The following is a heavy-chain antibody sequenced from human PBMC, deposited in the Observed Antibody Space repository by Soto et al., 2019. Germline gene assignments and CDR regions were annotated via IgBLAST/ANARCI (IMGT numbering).Heavy chain of an antibody. CDR1: GFSFSSYA. Sequence: EVQLLESGGGLVQPGGSLRLSCVASGFSFSSYAMVWVRQAPGKGLEWVSDISARGGGSYIADTVKGRFTISRDKSKNLLSLEMNSLRADDTAIYFCAKGSIEYSSSVDNWGQGTLVLVSS. J-gene: IGHJ4*02. V-gene: IGHV3-23*01. CDR3: AKGSIEYSSSVDN. CDR2: ISARGGGS. D-gene: IGHD5-12*01.